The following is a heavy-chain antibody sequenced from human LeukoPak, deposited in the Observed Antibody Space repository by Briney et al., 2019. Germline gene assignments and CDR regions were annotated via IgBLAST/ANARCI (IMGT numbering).Heavy chain of an antibody. V-gene: IGHV4-34*01. Sequence: SETLSLTCAVYGGSFSGYYWSWIRQPPGKGLEWIGEINHSGSTNYNPSLKSRVTISVDTSKNQFSLKLSSVTAADTAVYYCARGGIAAAAVDYWGQGTLVTVSS. CDR3: ARGGIAAAAVDY. J-gene: IGHJ4*02. CDR1: GGSFSGYY. CDR2: INHSGST. D-gene: IGHD6-13*01.